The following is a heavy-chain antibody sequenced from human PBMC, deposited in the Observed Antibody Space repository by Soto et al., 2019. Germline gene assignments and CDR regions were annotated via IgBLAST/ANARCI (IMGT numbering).Heavy chain of an antibody. D-gene: IGHD3-22*01. J-gene: IGHJ4*02. CDR3: AKDYSMVVVPPGY. CDR1: GYTFTSYA. V-gene: IGHV1-3*01. Sequence: ASVKVSCKASGYTFTSYAMHWVRQAPGQRLEWMGWINAGNSDTKYSQKFQGRVTITSDTSASTAYMELSSLRSEDTAVYYCAKDYSMVVVPPGYWGQGTLDNGSS. CDR2: INAGNSDT.